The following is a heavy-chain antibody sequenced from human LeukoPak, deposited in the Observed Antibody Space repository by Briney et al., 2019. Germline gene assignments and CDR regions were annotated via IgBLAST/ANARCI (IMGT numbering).Heavy chain of an antibody. D-gene: IGHD6-13*01. Sequence: GSLRLSCAASGFTFSSYWMSLVRQAPGKGLEWVANIKQDGSEKYYVDSVKGRFTISRDNAKNSLYLQMNSLRAEDTAVYYCARVGFTAAGTSPFDYWGQGTLVTVSS. J-gene: IGHJ4*02. CDR3: ARVGFTAAGTSPFDY. CDR2: IKQDGSEK. V-gene: IGHV3-7*01. CDR1: GFTFSSYW.